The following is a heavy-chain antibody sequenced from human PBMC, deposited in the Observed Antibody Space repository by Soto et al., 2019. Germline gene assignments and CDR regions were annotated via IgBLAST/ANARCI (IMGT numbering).Heavy chain of an antibody. Sequence: SVKVSCKASGGTFISHAISWVRQAPGQGLEWMGGIIPIFGTANYAQKFQGRITITADESTSTAYMELSSLRSEDTAVYYCAREGSSPLDYWGQGTLVTVSS. J-gene: IGHJ4*02. CDR2: IIPIFGTA. V-gene: IGHV1-69*13. CDR3: AREGSSPLDY. D-gene: IGHD6-6*01. CDR1: GGTFISHA.